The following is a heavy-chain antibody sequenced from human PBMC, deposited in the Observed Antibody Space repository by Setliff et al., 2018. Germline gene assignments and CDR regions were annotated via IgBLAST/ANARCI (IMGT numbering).Heavy chain of an antibody. CDR3: TRGPGDYYGSGSYFFLRYFDY. D-gene: IGHD3-10*01. V-gene: IGHV3-49*04. J-gene: IGHJ4*02. CDR2: IRSKAYGGTT. Sequence: GGSLRLSCGASGFIFSNFGMHWVRQAPGKGLEWVGFIRSKAYGGTTEYAASVKGRFTISRDDSKSIAYLQMNSLKTEDTAVYYCTRGPGDYYGSGSYFFLRYFDYWGQGTLVTVSS. CDR1: GFIFSNFG.